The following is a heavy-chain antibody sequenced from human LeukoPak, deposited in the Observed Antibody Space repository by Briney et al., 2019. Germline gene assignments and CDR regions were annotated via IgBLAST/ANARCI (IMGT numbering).Heavy chain of an antibody. CDR1: GFTLSSHW. CDR3: ARSGGGGAFDI. D-gene: IGHD3-3*01. CDR2: IYTDGRRT. Sequence: PGGSLRLSCAGSGFTLSSHWMHWVRQGPGKGLVWVSRIYTDGRRTDYADSVKGRFTISGDNARNTLHLQMNSLRADDTAVYYCARSGGGGAFDIWGQGTMVTVSS. J-gene: IGHJ3*02. V-gene: IGHV3-74*01.